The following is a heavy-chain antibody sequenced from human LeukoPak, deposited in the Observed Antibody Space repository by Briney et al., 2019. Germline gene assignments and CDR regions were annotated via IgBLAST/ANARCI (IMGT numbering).Heavy chain of an antibody. D-gene: IGHD1-14*01. V-gene: IGHV1-2*06. CDR2: INPNSGGT. CDR1: GYTFTGYY. CDR3: ARVSSPLQYNWFDP. J-gene: IGHJ5*02. Sequence: ASVKVSCKASGYTFTGYYMHWVRQAPGQGLEWMGRINPNSGGTNYAQKFQGRVTMTRDTSISTAYMELSRLRSDDTAVYYCARVSSPLQYNWFDPWGQGTLVIVSS.